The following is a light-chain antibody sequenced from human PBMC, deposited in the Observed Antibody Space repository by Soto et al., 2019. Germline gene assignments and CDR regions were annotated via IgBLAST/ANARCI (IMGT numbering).Light chain of an antibody. CDR3: QQYYSTPPT. J-gene: IGKJ1*01. V-gene: IGKV4-1*01. CDR1: QNLLYSSNNKNY. Sequence: DIVMTQSPDSLAVSLGERATINCRSSQNLLYSSNNKNYLAWYQQKPGQPPKLLIYWASTRESGVPDRFSGSGSGTDFTLPISSLQAEDVAGYYCQQYYSTPPTFGQGTMVEIK. CDR2: WAS.